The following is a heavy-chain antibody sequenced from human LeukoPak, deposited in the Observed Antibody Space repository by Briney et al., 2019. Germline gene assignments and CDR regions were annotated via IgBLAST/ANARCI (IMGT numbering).Heavy chain of an antibody. CDR1: GFTFSSYA. Sequence: HPGGSLRLSCAASGFTFSSYAMHWVRQAPGKGLEWVAVISYDGSNKYYADSVKGRFTISRDNSKNTLYLQMNSLRAEDTAVYYCAKGVPHDYGDPRWGQGTPVTVSS. V-gene: IGHV3-30-3*01. J-gene: IGHJ4*02. CDR2: ISYDGSNK. D-gene: IGHD4-17*01. CDR3: AKGVPHDYGDPR.